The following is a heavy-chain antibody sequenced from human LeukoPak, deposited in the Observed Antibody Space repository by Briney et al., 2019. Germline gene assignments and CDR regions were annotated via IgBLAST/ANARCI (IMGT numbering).Heavy chain of an antibody. CDR2: INHSGST. CDR3: ARRLYCSSTSCYRGIYYYGMDV. D-gene: IGHD2-2*02. Sequence: GSLRLSCAASGFPFSDYYWSWIRQPPGKGLEWIGEINHSGSTNYNPSLKSRVTISVDTSKNQFSLKLSSVTAADTAVYYCARRLYCSSTSCYRGIYYYGMDVWGQGTTVTVSS. V-gene: IGHV4-34*01. CDR1: GFPFSDYY. J-gene: IGHJ6*02.